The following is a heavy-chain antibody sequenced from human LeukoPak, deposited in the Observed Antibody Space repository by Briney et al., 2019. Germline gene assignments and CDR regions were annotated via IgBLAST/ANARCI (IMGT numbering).Heavy chain of an antibody. D-gene: IGHD3-3*01. CDR1: GFTFSSYA. CDR3: XKDSMDFWSGYYPNWFDP. CDR2: IWYDGSNK. V-gene: IGHV3-33*06. Sequence: PGGSLRLSCAASGFTFSSYAMSWVRQAPGKGLEWVAVIWYDGSNKYYADSVKGRFTISRDNSKNTLYLQMNSLRAEDTAVYYCXKDSMDFWSGYYPNWFDPWGQGTLVTVSS. J-gene: IGHJ5*02.